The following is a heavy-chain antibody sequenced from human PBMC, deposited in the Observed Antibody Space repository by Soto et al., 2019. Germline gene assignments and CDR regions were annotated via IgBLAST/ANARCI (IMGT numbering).Heavy chain of an antibody. D-gene: IGHD7-27*01. CDR3: AKDHTGAGAFDI. V-gene: IGHV4-4*02. CDR1: GGSITHDNW. Sequence: SETLSLTCAVSGGSITHDNWWNWARQPPGKGLEWIGEISHSGTTNYNPSLKSRVTISVDMSKNQLSLKLTSVTAADTAVYYCAKDHTGAGAFDIWGQGIMVTVSS. J-gene: IGHJ3*02. CDR2: ISHSGTT.